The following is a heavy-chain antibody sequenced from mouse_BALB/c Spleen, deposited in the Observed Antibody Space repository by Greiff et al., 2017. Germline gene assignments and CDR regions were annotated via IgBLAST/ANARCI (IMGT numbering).Heavy chain of an antibody. D-gene: IGHD2-1*01. J-gene: IGHJ3*01. V-gene: IGHV5-12-1*01. CDR3: ARQRGYDNSAWFAY. CDR1: GFAFSSYD. Sequence: EVKLVESGGGLVKPGGSLKLSCAASGFAFSSYDMSWVRQTPEKRLEWVAYISSGGGSTYYPDTVKGRFTISRDNAKNTLYLQMSSLKSEDTVMYYCARQRGYDNSAWFAYWGQGTLVTVSA. CDR2: ISSGGGST.